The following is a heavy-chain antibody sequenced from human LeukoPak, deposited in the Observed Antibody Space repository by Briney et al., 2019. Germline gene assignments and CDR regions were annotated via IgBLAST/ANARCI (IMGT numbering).Heavy chain of an antibody. CDR1: GPVFSIQG. V-gene: IGHV3-33*01. CDR2: IWYDGSDQ. J-gene: IGHJ4*02. CDR3: ARASCPGNDWRGCFDH. Sequence: GRSLRLSCVASGPVFSIQGMNWVRQAPGKWFEWLTVIWYDGSDQYYADSVKGRFTISRDNSKNTLYLQLNSLRVEDTAVYYCARASCPGNDWRGCFDHWGQGTLVTVSS. D-gene: IGHD3-9*01.